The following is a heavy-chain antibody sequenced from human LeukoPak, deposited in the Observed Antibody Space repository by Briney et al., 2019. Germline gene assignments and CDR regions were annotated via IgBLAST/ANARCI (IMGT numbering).Heavy chain of an antibody. D-gene: IGHD2-15*01. J-gene: IGHJ5*02. CDR3: ARAYCSGGSCHKGGNWFDP. Sequence: SETLSLTCTVSGGSISSYYWSWIRQPAGKGLEWIGRIYTSGSTNYNPSLKSRVTMSVDTSKNQFSLKLSSVTAADTAVYYCARAYCSGGSCHKGGNWFDPWGQGTLVTVSS. V-gene: IGHV4-4*07. CDR1: GGSISSYY. CDR2: IYTSGST.